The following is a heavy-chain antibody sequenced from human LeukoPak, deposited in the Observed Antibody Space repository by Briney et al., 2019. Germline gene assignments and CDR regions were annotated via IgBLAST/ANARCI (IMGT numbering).Heavy chain of an antibody. J-gene: IGHJ4*02. CDR2: IDSDGTNR. D-gene: IGHD3-9*01. V-gene: IGHV3-74*01. CDR1: GFTFSRYW. Sequence: GGSLRLSCAASGFTFSRYWMHWVRQAPGKGLVWVSRIDSDGTNRDYADSVKGRFTISRDNAKNTVYLQMNSLRDEDTAVYYCEGSATGLPEYWGQGSLVTVSS. CDR3: EGSATGLPEY.